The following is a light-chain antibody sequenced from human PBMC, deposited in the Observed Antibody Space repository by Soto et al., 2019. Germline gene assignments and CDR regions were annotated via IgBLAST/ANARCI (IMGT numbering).Light chain of an antibody. Sequence: IQMTQSPSSLSASVGDRISITCRASQVITNDLGWYPQTPGKAPKSLIYAASTLQSGVPSRFSGSGAGPECTLPISSLQPEDVETDYCLQLNTYTWTFGQGTKVDIK. V-gene: IGKV1-17*01. J-gene: IGKJ1*01. CDR1: QVITND. CDR3: LQLNTYTWT. CDR2: AAS.